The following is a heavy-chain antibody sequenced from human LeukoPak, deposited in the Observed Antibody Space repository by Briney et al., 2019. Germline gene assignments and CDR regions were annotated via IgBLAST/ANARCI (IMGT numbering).Heavy chain of an antibody. CDR2: IYYSGST. CDR1: GGSISSSSYY. Sequence: SETLSLTCTVSGGSISSSSYYWGWIRQPPGKGLEWIGSIYYSGSTYYNPSLKSRVTISVDTSKNQFSLKLSSVTAADTAVYYCARGAYSSSSLTRYYFDYWGQGTLVTVSS. V-gene: IGHV4-39*07. D-gene: IGHD6-13*01. J-gene: IGHJ4*02. CDR3: ARGAYSSSSLTRYYFDY.